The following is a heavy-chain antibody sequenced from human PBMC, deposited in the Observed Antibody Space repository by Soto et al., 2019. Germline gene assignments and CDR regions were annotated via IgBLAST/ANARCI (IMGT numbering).Heavy chain of an antibody. D-gene: IGHD3-3*01. CDR2: ISAYNNNA. CDR3: ARDSNPFGVVIRSPEKQKYGMDV. J-gene: IGHJ6*02. CDR1: NYPFTSYG. V-gene: IGHV1-18*01. Sequence: GASVKVSCKASNYPFTSYGFAWVRQAPGHGLQWLGRISAYNNNADYAQEFQGRITMTTDTSTRTAVMELSSLTSDDTGVYYCARDSNPFGVVIRSPEKQKYGMDVWGQGTTVTVS.